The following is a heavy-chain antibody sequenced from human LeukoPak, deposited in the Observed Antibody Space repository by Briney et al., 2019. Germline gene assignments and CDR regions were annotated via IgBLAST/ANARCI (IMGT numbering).Heavy chain of an antibody. D-gene: IGHD1-1*01. CDR1: GFTFSNSW. J-gene: IGHJ4*02. V-gene: IGHV3-7*04. Sequence: GGSLRLSCADSGFTFSNSWMSWVRQAPGKGLEWVANIKQDGSEKYYVGSVRGRFTIPRDNAKNSVYLQMTSLRAEDTGVYYCAREVRGGIGYWGQGTLVTVSS. CDR2: IKQDGSEK. CDR3: AREVRGGIGY.